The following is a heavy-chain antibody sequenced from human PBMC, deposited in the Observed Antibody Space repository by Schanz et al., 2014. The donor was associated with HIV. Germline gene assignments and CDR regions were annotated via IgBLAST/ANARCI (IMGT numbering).Heavy chain of an antibody. D-gene: IGHD3-22*01. CDR1: GFSFSDFA. CDR2: ISYDGRNK. V-gene: IGHV3-30*18. CDR3: AKDRNQYDSRYIGKGNYYYYYGMDV. J-gene: IGHJ6*02. Sequence: QVQLVESGGGVVQPGRSLRLSCAASGFSFSDFALHWVRQAPGRGLEWLAVISYDGRNKKFANSVKGRFTISRDNSKNTVYLQAKSLRPEDTAVYYCAKDRNQYDSRYIGKGNYYYYYGMDVWGQGTTVTVSS.